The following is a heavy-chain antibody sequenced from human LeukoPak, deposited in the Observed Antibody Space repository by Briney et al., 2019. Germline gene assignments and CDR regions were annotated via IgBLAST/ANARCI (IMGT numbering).Heavy chain of an antibody. J-gene: IGHJ1*01. D-gene: IGHD3-22*01. CDR2: ISGSGGSK. V-gene: IGHV3-23*01. CDR3: AVHYYYDSSGRTAEYFQH. CDR1: GFTFSSYA. Sequence: GGSLRLSCAASGFTFSSYATSWVRQARGKGLEWVSVISGSGGSKSYADSVKGRFTVSRDNSKNTLYLQMNSLRAEDTAVYYCAVHYYYDSSGRTAEYFQHWGQGTLVTVSS.